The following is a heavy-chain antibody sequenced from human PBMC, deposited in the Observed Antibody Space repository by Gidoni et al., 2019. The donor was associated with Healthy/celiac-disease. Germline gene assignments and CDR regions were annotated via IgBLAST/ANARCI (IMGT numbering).Heavy chain of an antibody. V-gene: IGHV1-69*06. D-gene: IGHD3-3*01. J-gene: IGHJ5*02. Sequence: QVQLVQSGAEVKKPGYSVKVSCKVSGGTFSSYAISWVRQAPGQGLEWMGGIIPIIGTANYAQKFQGRVTIAADKSTSTAYMELRRLRSEDTAVYYCARASGYPILGWFDPWGQGTLVTVSS. CDR3: ARASGYPILGWFDP. CDR2: IIPIIGTA. CDR1: GGTFSSYA.